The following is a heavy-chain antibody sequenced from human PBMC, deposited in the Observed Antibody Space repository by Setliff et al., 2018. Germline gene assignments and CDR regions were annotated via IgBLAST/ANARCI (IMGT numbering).Heavy chain of an antibody. Sequence: GGSLRLSCAASGFAFRTYAMSWVRQAPGKGLEWVSDIGGGDGATYYADSVKGRFTISRDNSKNTLYLQMNSLRAEDTAVYYCAKLPSGYPYNWFDPWGQGTLVTVSS. CDR3: AKLPSGYPYNWFDP. J-gene: IGHJ5*02. CDR1: GFAFRTYA. D-gene: IGHD3-22*01. CDR2: IGGGDGAT. V-gene: IGHV3-23*01.